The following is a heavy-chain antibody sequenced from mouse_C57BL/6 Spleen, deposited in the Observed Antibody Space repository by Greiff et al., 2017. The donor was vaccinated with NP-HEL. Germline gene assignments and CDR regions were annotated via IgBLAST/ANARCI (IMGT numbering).Heavy chain of an antibody. CDR2: IYPGSGST. V-gene: IGHV1-55*01. J-gene: IGHJ4*01. D-gene: IGHD1-1*01. CDR3: ERFITTVVATTYYAMDD. CDR1: GYTFTSYW. Sequence: VQLQQPGAELVKPGASVKMSCKASGYTFTSYWITWVKQRPGQGLEWIGDIYPGSGSTNYNEKFKSKATLTVDTSSSTAYMQLSSLTSEDSAVYYCERFITTVVATTYYAMDDWGKGTSVTASS.